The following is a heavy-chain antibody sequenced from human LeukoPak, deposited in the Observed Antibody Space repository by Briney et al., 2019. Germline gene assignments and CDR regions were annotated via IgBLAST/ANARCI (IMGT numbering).Heavy chain of an antibody. CDR3: ARDREFYYDSSGQLNTFDY. CDR2: IIPIFGTG. J-gene: IGHJ4*02. CDR1: GGTFSSYA. D-gene: IGHD3-22*01. Sequence: SVKVSCKASGGTFSSYAISWVRQAPGQGLEWMGGIIPIFGTGNYAQKFQGRVTITADESTSTAYMELSSLRSEDTAVYYCARDREFYYDSSGQLNTFDYWGQGTLVTVSS. V-gene: IGHV1-69*13.